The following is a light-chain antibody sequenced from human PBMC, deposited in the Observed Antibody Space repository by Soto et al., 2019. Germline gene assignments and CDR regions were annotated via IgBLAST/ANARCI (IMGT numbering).Light chain of an antibody. J-gene: IGKJ5*01. V-gene: IGKV3-20*01. CDR1: QSVSSSY. Sequence: EIVLTQSPGTLSLSPGERATLSCRASQSVSSSYLAWYQQKPGQAPRLLIYGASSRATGIPDRFSRSGSGTDLTLTISRLEPEDFAVYYCQLYGTSPATFGQGTRLEIK. CDR2: GAS. CDR3: QLYGTSPAT.